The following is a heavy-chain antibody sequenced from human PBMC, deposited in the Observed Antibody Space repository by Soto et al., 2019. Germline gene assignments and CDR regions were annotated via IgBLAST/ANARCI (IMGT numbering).Heavy chain of an antibody. V-gene: IGHV3-74*01. CDR1: GFTFSNYW. CDR2: ISSDGSST. D-gene: IGHD2-15*01. J-gene: IGHJ4*02. CDR3: ARGLGGIDDY. Sequence: EVQLVESGGGLVQPGGSLRLSCAASGFTFSNYWMHWVRQAPGKGLVWVSRISSDGSSTNYVHSVKGRFTISRDNAKITLYLQMNKLRAEDTAVYYCARGLGGIDDYWGQGTLVTVSS.